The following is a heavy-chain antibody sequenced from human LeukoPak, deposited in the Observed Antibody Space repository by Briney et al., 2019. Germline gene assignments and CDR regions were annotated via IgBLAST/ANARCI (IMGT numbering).Heavy chain of an antibody. CDR1: GYTFTIYG. D-gene: IGHD6-6*01. J-gene: IGHJ4*02. CDR2: ISVYNGNT. V-gene: IGHV1-18*01. Sequence: ASVKVSCKSSGYTFTIYGISWVRQAPGQGLEWMGWISVYNGNTNYAQKLQGRVTMTTDTFTSTAYMELRSLRSDDTAVYYCARSLYYSSSSGGDYWGQGTLVTVSS. CDR3: ARSLYYSSSSGGDY.